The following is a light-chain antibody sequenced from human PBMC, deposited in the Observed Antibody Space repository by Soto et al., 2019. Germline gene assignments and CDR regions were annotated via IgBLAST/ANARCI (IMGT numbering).Light chain of an antibody. CDR1: SSNIGAGYD. J-gene: IGLJ3*02. Sequence: QSVLTQPPSVSGAPGQRVTISCTGSSSNIGAGYDVHWYQQLPGTAPKLLIYGNSNRPSGVPDRFSGSKSGTSASLAITGLQSEDEADYYCQSSDSSLSALFGGGPKVTVL. V-gene: IGLV1-40*01. CDR3: QSSDSSLSAL. CDR2: GNS.